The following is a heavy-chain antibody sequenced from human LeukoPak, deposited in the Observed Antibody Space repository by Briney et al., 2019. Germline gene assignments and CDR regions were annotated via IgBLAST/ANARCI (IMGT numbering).Heavy chain of an antibody. J-gene: IGHJ3*02. V-gene: IGHV4-59*08. Sequence: PSETLSLTCTVSGGSISGYFWSWIRQHPGKGLELIGYLYYSGSTNYNPSLKSRVTVSVDASKDQFSLRLSSVTAADTAVYYCARLLAVAGGDAFDIWGQGKMVTVSS. D-gene: IGHD6-19*01. CDR1: GGSISGYF. CDR2: LYYSGST. CDR3: ARLLAVAGGDAFDI.